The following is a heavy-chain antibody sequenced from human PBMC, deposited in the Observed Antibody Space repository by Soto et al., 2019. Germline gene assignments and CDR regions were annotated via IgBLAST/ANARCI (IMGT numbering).Heavy chain of an antibody. D-gene: IGHD6-19*01. J-gene: IGHJ4*02. CDR3: AGALGWYYFAY. CDR2: INPSGGST. Sequence: QVQLVQSGAEVKKPGASVKVSCKASGYTFTSYYMHWVRQAPGQGLEWMGIINPSGGSTSYAQKSQGRVTMTRDTSTSTVYMELSSLRSEDTAVYYCAGALGWYYFAYWGQGTLVTVSS. V-gene: IGHV1-46*01. CDR1: GYTFTSYY.